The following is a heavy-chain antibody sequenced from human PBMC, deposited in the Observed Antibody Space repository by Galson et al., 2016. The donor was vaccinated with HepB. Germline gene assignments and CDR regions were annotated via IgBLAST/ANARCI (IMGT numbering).Heavy chain of an antibody. J-gene: IGHJ4*02. Sequence: SLTLSCAASGFTFSDAWMSWVRQAPGKGLEWVGRIKTRRFGGTTEYSSPVRGRFTISRDDSTNTLFLQMNSLKTEDTAIYYCATDIDIRAAGTLFDYWGQGTLVTVSS. CDR3: ATDIDIRAAGTLFDY. D-gene: IGHD3-16*02. V-gene: IGHV3-15*01. CDR1: GFTFSDAW. CDR2: IKTRRFGGTT.